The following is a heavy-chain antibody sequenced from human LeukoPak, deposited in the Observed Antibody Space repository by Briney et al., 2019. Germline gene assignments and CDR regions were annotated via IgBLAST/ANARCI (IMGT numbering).Heavy chain of an antibody. V-gene: IGHV1-18*04. CDR1: GYTFTSYG. Sequence: ASVKVSCKASGYTFTSYGISWVRQAPGQGLEWMGWISAYNGNTNYAQKLQGRVTMTTDTSTSTAYMELRSLRSDDTAVYYCARGPVGYCSGGSCTGYFDYWGQGTLVTVSS. CDR3: ARGPVGYCSGGSCTGYFDY. J-gene: IGHJ4*02. CDR2: ISAYNGNT. D-gene: IGHD2-15*01.